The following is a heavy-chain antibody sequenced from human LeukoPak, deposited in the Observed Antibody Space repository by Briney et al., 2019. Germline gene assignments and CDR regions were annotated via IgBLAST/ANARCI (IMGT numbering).Heavy chain of an antibody. CDR2: IYPGDSDT. CDR1: GYSFTTYW. V-gene: IGHV5-51*01. Sequence: GEALEISLKGFGYSFTTYWIGWVRQMPGKGLEWMGIIYPGDSDTRYSPSFQGQVTISADKSISTAYLQWSSLKASDTAMYYCARGDGGYSYGFDIWGQGTMVTVSS. D-gene: IGHD5-18*01. CDR3: ARGDGGYSYGFDI. J-gene: IGHJ3*02.